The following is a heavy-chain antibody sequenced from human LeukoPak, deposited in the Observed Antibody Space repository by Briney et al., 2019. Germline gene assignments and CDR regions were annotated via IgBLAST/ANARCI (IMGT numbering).Heavy chain of an antibody. D-gene: IGHD3-22*01. J-gene: IGHJ5*02. Sequence: GGSLRLSCAASGFIFSNYGMSWVRQAPGEGLEWVANIKQDGSEKYYVDSVKGRFTISRDNAKKSLYLQMNSLRAEDTAMYYCAHYYDARGALQFDPWGQGTLVTVSS. CDR3: AHYYDARGALQFDP. CDR2: IKQDGSEK. CDR1: GFIFSNYG. V-gene: IGHV3-7*01.